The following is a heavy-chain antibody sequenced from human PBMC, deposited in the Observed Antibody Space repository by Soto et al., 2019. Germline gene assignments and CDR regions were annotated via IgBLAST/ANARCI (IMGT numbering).Heavy chain of an antibody. Sequence: QVQLQESGPGLVKPSQTLSLTCTVSGGSISSGDYYWSWIRQPPGKGLEWIGYSYYSGSTYYNPSLKSRVTISVDTYKNQFSLKLSSVTAADTAVYYCERGAWNGFFANYWGQGTLVTVSS. D-gene: IGHD1-1*01. CDR3: ERGAWNGFFANY. V-gene: IGHV4-30-4*01. CDR1: GGSISSGDYY. CDR2: SYYSGST. J-gene: IGHJ4*02.